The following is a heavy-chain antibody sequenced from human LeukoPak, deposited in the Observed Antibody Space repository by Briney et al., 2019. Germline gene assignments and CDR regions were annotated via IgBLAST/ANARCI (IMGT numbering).Heavy chain of an antibody. CDR2: IGTYGGDT. V-gene: IGHV1-18*01. J-gene: IGHJ5*02. CDR3: ARDYYESSGPSWDCFDP. D-gene: IGHD3-22*01. CDR1: TSR. Sequence: PRASVKVSCKATSRISWVRQAPGQGLEWMGWIGTYGGDTYYAQKFQGRITVTTDTSTSTVYMELRNLRSDDTAVYYCARDYYESSGPSWDCFDPWGQGTPVTVSS.